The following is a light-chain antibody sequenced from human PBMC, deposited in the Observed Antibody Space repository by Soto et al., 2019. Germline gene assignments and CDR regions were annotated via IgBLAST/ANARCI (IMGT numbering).Light chain of an antibody. CDR2: DAS. J-gene: IGKJ5*01. CDR3: QQRSNWPT. V-gene: IGKV3-11*01. CDR1: QSVSSY. Sequence: EIVMTQSPFTLSVSPGERATLSCRASQSVSSYLAWYQQKPGQAPRLLIYDASNRATGIPARFSGSGSGTDFTLTISSLEPEDFAVYYCQQRSNWPTFGQGTRLEIK.